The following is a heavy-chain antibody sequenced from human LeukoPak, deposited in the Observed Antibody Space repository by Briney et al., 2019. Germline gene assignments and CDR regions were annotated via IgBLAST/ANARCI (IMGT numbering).Heavy chain of an antibody. Sequence: PSETLSLTCTVSGGSISRFYWSWIRQPPGKGLEWIGYIYYSGIINYNPSLKSRVTISVDTSKNQFSLKLSSVTAADTAVYYCARHGTSGTNLNWFDPWGQGTLVT. CDR1: GGSISRFY. CDR3: ARHGTSGTNLNWFDP. J-gene: IGHJ5*02. CDR2: IYYSGII. V-gene: IGHV4-59*01. D-gene: IGHD1-1*01.